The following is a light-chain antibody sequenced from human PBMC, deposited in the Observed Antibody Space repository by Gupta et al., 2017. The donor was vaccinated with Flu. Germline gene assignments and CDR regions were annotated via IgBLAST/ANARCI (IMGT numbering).Light chain of an antibody. V-gene: IGKV3-15*01. Sequence: EIVLTQYPGIVSVSPGERVTLSCRASRSVRSSLAWYQQKPGQTPRLLIYGAFNRATGTPARFSGSGSETEFTLTIASLQSEDFAIYYCQQYDNWPPITFGQGTRLEIK. J-gene: IGKJ5*01. CDR1: RSVRSS. CDR2: GAF. CDR3: QQYDNWPPIT.